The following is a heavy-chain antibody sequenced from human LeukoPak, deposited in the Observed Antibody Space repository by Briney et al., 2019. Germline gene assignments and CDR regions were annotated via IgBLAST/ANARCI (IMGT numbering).Heavy chain of an antibody. J-gene: IGHJ6*04. V-gene: IGHV3-74*01. CDR1: GLTFSSYL. CDR2: INSVGSST. CDR3: ARDRGSSCLDV. Sequence: PGGSLRLSCAASGLTFSSYLMHWVRQAPGKGLVWVSRINSVGSSTSYADSVKGRFTISRDNAKNTLYLQMNSLSAEDTAVYYCARDRGSSCLDVWGKGTTVTVSS. D-gene: IGHD6-13*01.